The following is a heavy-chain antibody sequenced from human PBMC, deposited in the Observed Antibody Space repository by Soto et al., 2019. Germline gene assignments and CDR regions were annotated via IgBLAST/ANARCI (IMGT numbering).Heavy chain of an antibody. V-gene: IGHV3-23*04. CDR3: AKDHGLIAARFYYGMDA. CDR1: GCTFSSYA. D-gene: IGHD6-6*01. Sequence: EVQLVESGGGLVQPGGYLRLSCAASGCTFSSYAMSWVRQAPGKGLEWVSAISGSGGSTYYADSVKGRFTISRDNSKNTLYLQMNSLRAEDTAVYYCAKDHGLIAARFYYGMDAWGPGTTVTVSS. J-gene: IGHJ6*02. CDR2: ISGSGGST.